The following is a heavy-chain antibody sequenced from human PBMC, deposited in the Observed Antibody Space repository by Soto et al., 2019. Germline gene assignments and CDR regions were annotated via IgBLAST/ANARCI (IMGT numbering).Heavy chain of an antibody. J-gene: IGHJ6*02. Sequence: QVQLVQSGAEVKKPGSSVKVSCKASGGTFSSYAISWVRQAPGQGLEWMGGIIPISGTANYAQKFQGRVTITADESTSTDYMELSSLRSEDTAVYYCASSQGSSTSLDIYYYYYYGMDVWGQGTTVTVSS. CDR1: GGTFSSYA. D-gene: IGHD2-2*01. V-gene: IGHV1-69*01. CDR3: ASSQGSSTSLDIYYYYYYGMDV. CDR2: IIPISGTA.